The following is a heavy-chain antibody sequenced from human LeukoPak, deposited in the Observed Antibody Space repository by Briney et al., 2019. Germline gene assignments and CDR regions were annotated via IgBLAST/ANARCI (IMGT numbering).Heavy chain of an antibody. CDR3: ASGYKDSSGWGRVDY. J-gene: IGHJ4*02. Sequence: GCSIIWVRQAPGQGLEWMGWINPDIGGTNYAQKFQGRVTMTRDKSISTAYMELSRLTSDDTAVYYCASGYKDSSGWGRVDYWGQGTLVTVSS. CDR1: GCS. V-gene: IGHV1-2*02. D-gene: IGHD6-19*01. CDR2: INPDIGGT.